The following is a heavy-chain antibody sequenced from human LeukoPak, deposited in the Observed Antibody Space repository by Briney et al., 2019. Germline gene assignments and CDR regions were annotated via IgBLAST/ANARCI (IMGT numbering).Heavy chain of an antibody. CDR2: IRYDGSNK. CDR3: AKVGPGRGYSYGSFDY. D-gene: IGHD5-18*01. CDR1: GFTFSSYG. V-gene: IGHV3-30*02. J-gene: IGHJ4*02. Sequence: GGSLRLACAASGFTFSSYGMHWVRQDPGNGLEWVAFIRYDGSNKYYADSVKGRFTISRDNYKNTLYLQMNSLRAEDTAVYYCAKVGPGRGYSYGSFDYWGQGTLVTVSS.